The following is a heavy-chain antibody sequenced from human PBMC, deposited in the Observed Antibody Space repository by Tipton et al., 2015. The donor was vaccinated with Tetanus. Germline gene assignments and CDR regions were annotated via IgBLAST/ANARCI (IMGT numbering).Heavy chain of an antibody. D-gene: IGHD6-19*01. CDR2: ITYSSRT. V-gene: IGHV4-59*12. CDR3: ARPIKQWLVPVDS. CDR1: GSSMSSYY. J-gene: IGHJ4*02. Sequence: TMSLTCSVSGSSMSSYYWSWIRQTPGKRLEWIGYITYSSRTNYNPSLKSRVTISLDTSKTLFYLNLSSVTAADTAVYYCARPIKQWLVPVDSWGQGTLVTVSS.